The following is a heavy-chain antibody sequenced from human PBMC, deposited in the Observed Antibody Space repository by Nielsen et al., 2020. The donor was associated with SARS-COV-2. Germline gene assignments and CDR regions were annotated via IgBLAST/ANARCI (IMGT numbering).Heavy chain of an antibody. D-gene: IGHD3-22*01. V-gene: IGHV5-51*01. CDR2: IYPGDSDI. Sequence: GESLKISCKGSGYNFTFYWIGWVRQMPGKGLEWMGTIYPGDSDITYSPTFQGQVTISADKSINTAYMQWSSLKASDTAMYYCARPTYHDSSGPFDYWGQGTLVTVST. CDR3: ARPTYHDSSGPFDY. CDR1: GYNFTFYW. J-gene: IGHJ4*02.